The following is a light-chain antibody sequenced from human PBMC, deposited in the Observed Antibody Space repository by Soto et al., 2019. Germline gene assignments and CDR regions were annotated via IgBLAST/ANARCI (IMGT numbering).Light chain of an antibody. CDR1: SSDVGGYNY. CDR2: EVS. J-gene: IGLJ1*01. V-gene: IGLV2-14*01. CDR3: SSYTSSSTLV. Sequence: QSVLTQPASVSGSPGQSITISCTGTSSDVGGYNYVSWYQQHPGKAPKLMIYEVSNRPSGVSNRFSGSKSGNTGSLTISGLQAEDEADYYCSSYTSSSTLVFGTGTKLTVL.